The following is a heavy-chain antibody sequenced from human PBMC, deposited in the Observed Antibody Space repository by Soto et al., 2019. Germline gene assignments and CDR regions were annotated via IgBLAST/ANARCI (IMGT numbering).Heavy chain of an antibody. J-gene: IGHJ3*02. V-gene: IGHV3-30*18. CDR1: GFTFSSYG. CDR2: ISYDGSNK. D-gene: IGHD3-22*01. CDR3: AKAPDDSSGLDAFDI. Sequence: VQLVESGGGVVQPGRSLRLSCAASGFTFSSYGMHWVRQAPGKGLEWVAVISYDGSNKYYADSVKGRFTISRDNSKNTLYLQMNSLRAEDTAVYYCAKAPDDSSGLDAFDIWGQGTMVTVSS.